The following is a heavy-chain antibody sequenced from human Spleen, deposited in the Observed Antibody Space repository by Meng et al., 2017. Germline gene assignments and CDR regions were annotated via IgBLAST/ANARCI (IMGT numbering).Heavy chain of an antibody. J-gene: IGHJ4*02. Sequence: QGQLPGSGPGLVRPSGTLSLTCTASGGSGSSGSYYWSWIRQPPGKGLEWIGYIYYSGSTNYNPSLKSRVTISVDTSKNQFSLKLSSVTAADTAVYYCARGRYYYDSSGFDYWGQGTLVTVSS. V-gene: IGHV4-61*01. CDR2: IYYSGST. D-gene: IGHD3-22*01. CDR1: GGSGSSGSYY. CDR3: ARGRYYYDSSGFDY.